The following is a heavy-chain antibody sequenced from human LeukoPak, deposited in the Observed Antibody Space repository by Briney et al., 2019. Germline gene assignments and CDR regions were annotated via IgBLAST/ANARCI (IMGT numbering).Heavy chain of an antibody. V-gene: IGHV4-59*01. CDR3: ARALSSGWYGRWFDP. D-gene: IGHD6-19*01. J-gene: IGHJ5*02. Sequence: SETLSLTCTVSGGSISSYDWSWIRQPPGKGLEWIGYIYYSGSTNYNPSLESRVTISVDTSKNQFSLKLSSVTAADTAVYYCARALSSGWYGRWFDPWGQGTLVTVSS. CDR1: GGSISSYD. CDR2: IYYSGST.